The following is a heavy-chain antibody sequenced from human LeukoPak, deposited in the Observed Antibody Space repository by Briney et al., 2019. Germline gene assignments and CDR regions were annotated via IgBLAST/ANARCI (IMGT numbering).Heavy chain of an antibody. D-gene: IGHD5-12*01. CDR3: AKEISGGYNDAFDI. J-gene: IGHJ3*02. CDR2: ISDSGGRT. CDR1: RFTFSSFG. V-gene: IGHV3-23*01. Sequence: GGSLRLSCAASRFTFSSFGMSWVRQAPGKGLEWVSAISDSGGRTYYADSVKGRFTISRDNSRNTLFLRMNSLRAEDTAVYYCAKEISGGYNDAFDIWGQGTMVTVSS.